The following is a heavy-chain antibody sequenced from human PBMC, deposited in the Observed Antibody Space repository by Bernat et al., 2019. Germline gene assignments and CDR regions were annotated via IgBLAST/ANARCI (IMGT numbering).Heavy chain of an antibody. CDR3: AKGEGSWYYYYYGMDV. D-gene: IGHD6-13*01. J-gene: IGHJ6*02. CDR1: GFTFSSYG. V-gene: IGHV3-30*18. Sequence: VQLVESGGGVVQPGRSLRLSCAASGFTFSSYGMHWVRQAPGKGLEWVAVISYDGSNKYYADSVKGRFTISRDNSKNTLYLQMNSLRAEDTAVYYCAKGEGSWYYYYYGMDVWGQGTTVTVSS. CDR2: ISYDGSNK.